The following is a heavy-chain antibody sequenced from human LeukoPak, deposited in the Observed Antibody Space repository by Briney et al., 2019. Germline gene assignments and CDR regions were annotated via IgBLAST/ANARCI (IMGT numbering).Heavy chain of an antibody. CDR2: INPNSGGT. CDR3: ARARGYGDYNSEFDY. Sequence: GASVKVSCKASGYTFTSYGITWVRQAPGQGLEWMGWINPNSGGTNYAQKFQGRVTMTRDTSISTAYMELSRLRSDDTAVYYCARARGYGDYNSEFDYWGQGTLVTVSS. D-gene: IGHD4-17*01. J-gene: IGHJ4*02. CDR1: GYTFTSYG. V-gene: IGHV1-2*02.